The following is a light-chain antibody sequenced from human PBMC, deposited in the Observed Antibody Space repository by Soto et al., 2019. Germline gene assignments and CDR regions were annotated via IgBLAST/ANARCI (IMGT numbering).Light chain of an antibody. V-gene: IGKV1-5*03. Sequence: DIQMTQSPSTLSASVGDRVTITCRASQSISSWLAWYQQKPGKAPKRLIYKASTLENGTPSRFSGGGSGTEFTLTINSLQPDDFATYYCQQYDILSLTFRGGTKVEVK. CDR2: KAS. CDR3: QQYDILSLT. CDR1: QSISSW. J-gene: IGKJ4*01.